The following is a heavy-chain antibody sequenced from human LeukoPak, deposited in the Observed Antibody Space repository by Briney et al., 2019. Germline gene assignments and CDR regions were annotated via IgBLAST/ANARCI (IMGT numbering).Heavy chain of an antibody. V-gene: IGHV4-38-2*02. Sequence: PSETLSLTCTVSGYSISSGYYWGWIRQPPGKGLEWIGSIYHSGSTYYNPSLKSRVTISVDTSKNQFSLKLSSVTAADTAVYYCARSGYCSGGSCWVGYYYYGMDVWGQGTTVTVSS. D-gene: IGHD2-15*01. CDR1: GYSISSGYY. J-gene: IGHJ6*02. CDR3: ARSGYCSGGSCWVGYYYYGMDV. CDR2: IYHSGST.